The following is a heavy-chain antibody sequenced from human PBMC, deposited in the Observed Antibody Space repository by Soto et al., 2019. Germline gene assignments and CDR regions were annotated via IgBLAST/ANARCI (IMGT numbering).Heavy chain of an antibody. CDR1: GYTFTSYD. J-gene: IGHJ3*02. V-gene: IGHV1-24*01. D-gene: IGHD6-13*01. CDR2: MDPKDGET. Sequence: ASVKVSCKASGYTFTSYDINWVRQATGQGLEWMGGMDPKDGETSYAQKFQGRVTMTEDTSTDTAYMELSSLRSEDTAVYYCATDARRLIAAAGTGAFDIWGQGTMVTVSS. CDR3: ATDARRLIAAAGTGAFDI.